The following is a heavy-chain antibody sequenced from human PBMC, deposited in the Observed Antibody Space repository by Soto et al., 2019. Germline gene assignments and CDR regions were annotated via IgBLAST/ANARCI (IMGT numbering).Heavy chain of an antibody. V-gene: IGHV3-23*01. D-gene: IGHD3-22*01. CDR1: GFTFSSYA. CDR2: ISASGGGT. J-gene: IGHJ4*02. Sequence: GESLKISCTASGFTFSSYAMSWVRQAPGKGLEWVSLISASGGGTYYADSVKGRFTISRDNAKNSLYLQMNSLRAEDTAVYYCVRDQRYYYNFDYWGQGTLVTVSS. CDR3: VRDQRYYYNFDY.